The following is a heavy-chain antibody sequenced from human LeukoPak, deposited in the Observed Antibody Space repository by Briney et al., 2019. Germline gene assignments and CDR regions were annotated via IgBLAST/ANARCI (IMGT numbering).Heavy chain of an antibody. V-gene: IGHV3-11*01. J-gene: IGHJ5*01. CDR2: ISGNGSSI. CDR3: ARDFWQQGDDS. D-gene: IGHD3-3*01. Sequence: TGGSLRLSCAASGFIFPDFFMTWVRQAPGKGLEWVSYISGNGSSIYYADSVRGRFTISRDNAKNSLYLQMNSLRAEDTAVYYCARDFWQQGDDSWGQGTLVTVSS. CDR1: GFIFPDFF.